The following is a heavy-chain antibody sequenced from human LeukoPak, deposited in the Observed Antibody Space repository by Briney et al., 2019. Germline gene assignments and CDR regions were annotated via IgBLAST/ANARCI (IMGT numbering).Heavy chain of an antibody. J-gene: IGHJ4*02. CDR3: ARDFRPEDWGVDY. CDR2: INPNSGGT. V-gene: IGHV1-2*02. D-gene: IGHD7-27*01. Sequence: GASVKVPCKASGYTFTGYYMHWVRQAPGQGLEWMGWINPNSGGTNYAQKFQGRVTMTRDTSISTAYMELSRLRSDDTAVYYCARDFRPEDWGVDYWGQGTLVTVSS. CDR1: GYTFTGYY.